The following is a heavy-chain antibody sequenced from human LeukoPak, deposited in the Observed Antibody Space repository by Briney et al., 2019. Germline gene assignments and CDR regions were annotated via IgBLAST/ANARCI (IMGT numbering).Heavy chain of an antibody. CDR2: INYRGST. CDR1: GGSISSGSYF. CDR3: ARQIAVAGEWAFDI. J-gene: IGHJ3*02. D-gene: IGHD6-19*01. Sequence: PSETLSLACTVSGGSISSGSYFWIWIRQPPGMGLEWIGSINYRGSTYYIPSLKSRVTISVDTSKNQFSLKLSSVTAADTALYYCARQIAVAGEWAFDIWGQGTMVTVSS. V-gene: IGHV4-39*01.